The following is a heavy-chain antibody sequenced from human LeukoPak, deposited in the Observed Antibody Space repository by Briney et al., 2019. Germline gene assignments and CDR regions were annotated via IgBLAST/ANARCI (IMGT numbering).Heavy chain of an antibody. CDR1: GFTFDDYA. CDR3: ARGRGGPTEPHFDY. J-gene: IGHJ4*02. Sequence: GGSLRLSCAASGFTFDDYAMHWVRQAPGKGLEWVSVISWDGGSTYYADSVQDRFTISRDSSKNSLYLQMNSLRLEDTALYYCARGRGGPTEPHFDYWGQGALVTVSS. CDR2: ISWDGGST. D-gene: IGHD3-10*01. V-gene: IGHV3-43D*03.